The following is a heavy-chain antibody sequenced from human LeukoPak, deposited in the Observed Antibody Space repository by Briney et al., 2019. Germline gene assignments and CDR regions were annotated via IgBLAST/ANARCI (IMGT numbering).Heavy chain of an antibody. D-gene: IGHD3-10*01. V-gene: IGHV5-51*01. CDR1: GYSFTIYL. Sequence: KVGESLRISCKGSGYSFTIYLIAWVRQMPGKGLEWMGIIHPRDSDIRYRPSFQSQDTISAHNSITTPYLPWISLQASHTHIYYWARVGRGGPYRAGFDFWGQGTVVTVSS. CDR2: IHPRDSDI. CDR3: ARVGRGGPYRAGFDF. J-gene: IGHJ3*01.